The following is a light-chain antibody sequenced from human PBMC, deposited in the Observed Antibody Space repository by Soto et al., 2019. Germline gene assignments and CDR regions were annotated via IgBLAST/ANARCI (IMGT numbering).Light chain of an antibody. CDR3: QQYYSIPLT. J-gene: IGKJ4*01. CDR1: QSVFYTSNSRNY. Sequence: DIVMTQSPDSLAVSLAERATINCKSSQSVFYTSNSRNYLAWYQQRPGQAPQLLISWASTREFGVPDRFSGSGSGTDFTLTISGLQAEDVAVYYCQQYYSIPLTFGGGTKVEIK. CDR2: WAS. V-gene: IGKV4-1*01.